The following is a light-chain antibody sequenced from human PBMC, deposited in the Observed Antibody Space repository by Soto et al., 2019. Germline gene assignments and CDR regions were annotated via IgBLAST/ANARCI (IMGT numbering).Light chain of an antibody. CDR2: EVT. V-gene: IGLV2-14*01. J-gene: IGLJ1*01. CDR1: SSDVGAYNF. CDR3: SSYTTSSTRV. Sequence: QSVLTQPASVSGSPGQSITISCTGTSSDVGAYNFVSWHQQHPGKAPKLIIYEVTNRPSGVSNRFSGSKSGNTASLTISGLQAEDEADYYCSSYTTSSTRVFGTGTKVTVL.